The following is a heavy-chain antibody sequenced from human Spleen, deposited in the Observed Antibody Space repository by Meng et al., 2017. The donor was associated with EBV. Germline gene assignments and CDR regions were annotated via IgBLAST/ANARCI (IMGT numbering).Heavy chain of an antibody. CDR1: NVSFSVYY. D-gene: IGHD6-19*01. J-gene: IGHJ5*02. CDR2: INHSGSI. CDR3: ARVRGTSGRSPGWFDP. Sequence: QVQLKQWGAGLLKPSETLSLTCAVYNVSFSVYYWSWIRQPPGKGLEWIGEINHSGSIHYNPSLKSRVTISVDTAKNRFSLELSPVTAADTAVYYCARVRGTSGRSPGWFDPWGQGTLVTVSS. V-gene: IGHV4-34*02.